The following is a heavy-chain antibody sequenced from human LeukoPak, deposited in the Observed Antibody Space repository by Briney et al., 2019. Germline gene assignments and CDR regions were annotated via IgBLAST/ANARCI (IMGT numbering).Heavy chain of an antibody. J-gene: IGHJ4*02. CDR3: ARTCSSSSCYMVH. V-gene: IGHV1-18*01. CDR1: GYTFANFG. CDR2: ISVYNGNT. Sequence: GASVKVSCKASGYTFANFGITWVRQAPGQGLEWMGWISVYNGNTNYAQNLQGRVTLTTDTSTSTAYMELRSLRSDDTALYNCARTCSSSSCYMVHWGQGTLVTVSS. D-gene: IGHD2-2*02.